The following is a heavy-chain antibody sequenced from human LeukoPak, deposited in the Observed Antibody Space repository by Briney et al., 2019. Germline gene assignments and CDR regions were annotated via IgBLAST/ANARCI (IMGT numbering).Heavy chain of an antibody. D-gene: IGHD3-10*01. CDR3: ARERYYYGSGSYYNAQYYFDY. Sequence: SETLSLTCAVYGGSFSGYYWSWIRQPPGKGLEWIGEINHSGSTNYNPSLKSRVTIPVDTSKNQFSLKLSSVTAADTAVYYCARERYYYGSGSYYNAQYYFDYWGQGTLVTVSS. J-gene: IGHJ4*02. CDR2: INHSGST. CDR1: GGSFSGYY. V-gene: IGHV4-34*01.